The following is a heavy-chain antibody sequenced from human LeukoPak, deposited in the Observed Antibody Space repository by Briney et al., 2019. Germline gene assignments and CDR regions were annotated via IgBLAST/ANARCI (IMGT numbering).Heavy chain of an antibody. Sequence: GGSLRLSCAVSGFTFSSYAMGWVRQAPGKGLEWVSAIGPSGDTTYYPDSVKGRLTISRDNYKNTLYLQMNSLRAEDTAVYYCAKAGYSSSRPFDYWGQGTLVIVSS. CDR1: GFTFSSYA. CDR2: IGPSGDTT. J-gene: IGHJ4*02. D-gene: IGHD6-13*01. CDR3: AKAGYSSSRPFDY. V-gene: IGHV3-23*01.